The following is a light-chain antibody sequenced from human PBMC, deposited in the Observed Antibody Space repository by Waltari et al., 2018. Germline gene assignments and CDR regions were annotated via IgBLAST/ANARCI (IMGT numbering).Light chain of an antibody. V-gene: IGKV4-1*01. J-gene: IGKJ3*01. CDR3: HQYYSPPFT. CDR2: WAS. Sequence: DIVMTQSPDSLAVSLGERATINYKPSQSVLYSSNNKNYLHWYQQKPGQPPKLLIYWASTRESGVPDRFSGSVSGTDFTLTISSLQAEDVAVYYCHQYYSPPFTFGPGTKVDLK. CDR1: QSVLYSSNNKNY.